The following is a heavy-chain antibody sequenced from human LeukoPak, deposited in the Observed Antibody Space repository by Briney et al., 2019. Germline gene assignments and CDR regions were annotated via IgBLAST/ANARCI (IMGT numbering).Heavy chain of an antibody. J-gene: IGHJ4*02. CDR2: ISTDGRNT. CDR3: AKPPFKSSLYYFDY. Sequence: PGRSLRLSCTGSRFNFSIYAMHWVRQPPGKGLEWVAAISTDGRNTYYINSVKGRFTISRDNSKNTLYLQMNSLRAEDTAVYYCAKPPFKSSLYYFDYWGQGTLVTVSS. D-gene: IGHD1-26*01. V-gene: IGHV3-30-3*02. CDR1: RFNFSIYA.